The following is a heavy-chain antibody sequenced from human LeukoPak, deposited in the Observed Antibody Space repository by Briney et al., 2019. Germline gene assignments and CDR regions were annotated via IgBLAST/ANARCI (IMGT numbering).Heavy chain of an antibody. D-gene: IGHD1-26*01. CDR3: AREQRELFDY. Sequence: PSETQSLTCTVSGGSISSYYWSWIRQPPGKGLEWIGYIYYSGSTNYNPSLKSRVTISVDTSKNQFSLKLSSVTAADTAVYYCAREQRELFDYWGQGTLVTVSS. V-gene: IGHV4-59*01. CDR1: GGSISSYY. CDR2: IYYSGST. J-gene: IGHJ4*02.